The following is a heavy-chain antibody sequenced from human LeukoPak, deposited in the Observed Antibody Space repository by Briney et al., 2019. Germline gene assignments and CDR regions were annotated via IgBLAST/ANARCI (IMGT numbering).Heavy chain of an antibody. J-gene: IGHJ5*02. D-gene: IGHD2-2*01. Sequence: SETLSLTCTVSGGSISSYYWSWIRQPPGKGLEWIGSIYYSGSTYYNPSLKSRVTISVDTSKNQFSLKLSSVTAADTAVYYCARSSELDPWGQGTLVTVSS. V-gene: IGHV4-59*08. CDR2: IYYSGST. CDR1: GGSISSYY. CDR3: ARSSELDP.